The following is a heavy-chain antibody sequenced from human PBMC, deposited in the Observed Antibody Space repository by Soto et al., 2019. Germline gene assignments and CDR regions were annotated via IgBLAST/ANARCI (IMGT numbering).Heavy chain of an antibody. CDR2: IDPSDSYT. D-gene: IGHD6-13*01. CDR3: ARGISSSLSYYYGMDV. Sequence: PGESLKISCKGSGYSFTSYWISWVRQMPGKGLEWMGRIDPSDSYTNYSPSFQGHVTISADKSISTAYLQWSSLKASDTAMYYCARGISSSLSYYYGMDVWGQGTTVTVSS. CDR1: GYSFTSYW. V-gene: IGHV5-10-1*01. J-gene: IGHJ6*02.